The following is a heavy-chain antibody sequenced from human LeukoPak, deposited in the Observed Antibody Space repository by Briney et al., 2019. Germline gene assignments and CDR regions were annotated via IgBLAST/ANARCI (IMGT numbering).Heavy chain of an antibody. D-gene: IGHD3-3*01. CDR3: ARDGRRFLETFFDY. CDR1: GFTFSRNL. Sequence: PGGSLTLSCAASGFTFSRNLMSWVRQAPGKGLEWVANIKEDGSEIYYVDSVKGRFTISRDNAKNSLYLQMNSLRAEDTAMYYCARDGRRFLETFFDYWGQGILVTVSS. V-gene: IGHV3-7*01. CDR2: IKEDGSEI. J-gene: IGHJ4*02.